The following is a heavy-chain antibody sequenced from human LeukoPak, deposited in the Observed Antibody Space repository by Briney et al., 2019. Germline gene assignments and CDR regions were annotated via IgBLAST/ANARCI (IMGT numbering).Heavy chain of an antibody. CDR1: GYTFTGYY. V-gene: IGHV1-2*02. CDR2: INPNGGGT. J-gene: IGHJ6*03. CDR3: ARDLGIVVVPAAMSYMDV. D-gene: IGHD2-2*01. Sequence: ASVKVSCKASGYTFTGYYMHWVRQAPGQGLEWMGWINPNGGGTNYAQKFQGRVTMTRDTSISTAYMELSRLRSDDTAVYYYARDLGIVVVPAAMSYMDVWGKGTTVTVSS.